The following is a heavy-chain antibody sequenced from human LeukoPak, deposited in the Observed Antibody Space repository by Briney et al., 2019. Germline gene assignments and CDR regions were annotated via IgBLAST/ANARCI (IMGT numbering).Heavy chain of an antibody. D-gene: IGHD6-13*01. CDR1: GYTFTGYY. J-gene: IGHJ4*02. V-gene: IGHV1-2*06. CDR3: ARYQDGRAAAGLTL. CDR2: INPNSGGT. Sequence: ASVKVSCKASGYTFTGYYMHWVRQAPGQGLEWMGRINPNSGGTNYAQKFQGRVTMTRDTSISTAYMELSRLRSDDTAVYYCARYQDGRAAAGLTLWGQGTLVTVSP.